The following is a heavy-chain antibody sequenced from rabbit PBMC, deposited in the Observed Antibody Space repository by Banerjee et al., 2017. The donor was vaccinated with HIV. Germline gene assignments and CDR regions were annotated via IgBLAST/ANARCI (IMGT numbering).Heavy chain of an antibody. V-gene: IGHV1S45*01. CDR1: GFSFSSGYW. Sequence: QEQLEESGGGLVKPEGSLTLTCTGSGFSFSSGYWMCWVRQAPGKGLEWIGCIGIGTATTYYASWAKGRFTITKTSSTTVTLQMTSLTAADTATYFCARGGVASTGYTYAFDPWGQGTLVTVS. J-gene: IGHJ2*01. CDR2: IGIGTATT. CDR3: ARGGVASTGYTYAFDP. D-gene: IGHD1-1*01.